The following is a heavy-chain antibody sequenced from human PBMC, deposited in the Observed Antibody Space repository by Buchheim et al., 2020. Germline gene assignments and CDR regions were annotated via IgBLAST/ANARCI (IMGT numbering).Heavy chain of an antibody. J-gene: IGHJ4*02. Sequence: EVQLVESGGGLVQPGGSLRLSCAASGFTLRKYWMHWVRQVPGKGLVWVSRISSDGTDKIYADSVKGRFTVSRDDAKNTLYLSLDSLRAEDTAVYYCARDQTVRGPSTVDYWGQGTL. CDR2: ISSDGTDK. V-gene: IGHV3-74*01. D-gene: IGHD2-15*01. CDR1: GFTLRKYW. CDR3: ARDQTVRGPSTVDY.